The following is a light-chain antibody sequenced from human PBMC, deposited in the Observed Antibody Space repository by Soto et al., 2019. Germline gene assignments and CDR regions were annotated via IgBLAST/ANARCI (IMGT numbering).Light chain of an antibody. CDR3: QQYNNWPWT. CDR2: SAS. Sequence: EIVMTQSPATLSVSPGGRATLSCRASQSISDTLAWYQQKPGQAPRLPIYSASARATGFPARFSGSGSGTDFTLTISSLQSEDFAVYYCQQYNNWPWTFGKGTKV. V-gene: IGKV3-15*01. J-gene: IGKJ1*01. CDR1: QSISDT.